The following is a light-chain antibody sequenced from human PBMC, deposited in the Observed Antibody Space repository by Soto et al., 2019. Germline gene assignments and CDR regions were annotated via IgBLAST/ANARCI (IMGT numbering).Light chain of an antibody. V-gene: IGKV3-20*01. CDR1: QSVSSSN. CDR3: QQYDISPIT. Sequence: EIVMTQSPATLSVSPGERATLSCRASQSVSSSNLAWYQQKPGQAPRLLIYGASSKATDIPDRFSGSGSGADFTLTISRLEPEDFGVYYCQQYDISPITFGQGTRLEIK. J-gene: IGKJ5*01. CDR2: GAS.